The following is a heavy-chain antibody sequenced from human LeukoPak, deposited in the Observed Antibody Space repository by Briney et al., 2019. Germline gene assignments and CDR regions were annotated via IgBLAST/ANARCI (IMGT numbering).Heavy chain of an antibody. J-gene: IGHJ4*01. CDR1: GGSFSSYY. D-gene: IGHD7-27*01. CDR2: INHSGGT. V-gene: IGHV4-34*01. Sequence: SETLSLTCAVYGGSFSSYYWSWIRQPPGKGLEWIGEINHSGGTNYNPSLKSRVTISVGTSKNQFSLKVRSVTAADTAVYYCAMNWGTGRTLDYWGQATSVTVSS. CDR3: AMNWGTGRTLDY.